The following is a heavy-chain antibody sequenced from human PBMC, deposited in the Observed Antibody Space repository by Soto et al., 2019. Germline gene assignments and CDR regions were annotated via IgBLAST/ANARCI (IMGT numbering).Heavy chain of an antibody. Sequence: GASVKVSCKASGVTFSSYAISWVRQAPGQGLEWMGGIIPIFGTANYAQKFQGRVTITADKSTSTAYMELSSLRSEDTAVYYCARSALRMNGMDVWGQGTTVTVSS. CDR1: GVTFSSYA. CDR2: IIPIFGTA. V-gene: IGHV1-69*06. D-gene: IGHD2-8*01. J-gene: IGHJ6*02. CDR3: ARSALRMNGMDV.